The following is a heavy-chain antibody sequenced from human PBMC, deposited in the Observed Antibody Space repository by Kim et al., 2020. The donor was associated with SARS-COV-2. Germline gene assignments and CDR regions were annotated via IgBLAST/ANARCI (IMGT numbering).Heavy chain of an antibody. D-gene: IGHD1-26*01. J-gene: IGHJ4*02. CDR3: ARHARSSGRSSPLYYFDF. Sequence: KSRVTISVDTSKNQFSLRLSSVTAADTAVYYCARHARSSGRSSPLYYFDFWGQGTLVTVSS. V-gene: IGHV4-59*08.